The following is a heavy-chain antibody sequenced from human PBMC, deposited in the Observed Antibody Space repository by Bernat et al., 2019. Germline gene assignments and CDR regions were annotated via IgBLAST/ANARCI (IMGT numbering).Heavy chain of an antibody. CDR1: GGSISSSSYY. J-gene: IGHJ4*02. CDR3: ARDRDYGDYWSFFDY. Sequence: QLQLQESGPGLVKPSETLSLTCTVSGGSISSSSYYWGWIRQPPGKGLEWIGSIYYSGSTYYNPSLKSRVTISVDTSKNQFSLKLSSVTAADTAVYYCARDRDYGDYWSFFDYWGQGTLVTVSS. V-gene: IGHV4-39*02. D-gene: IGHD4-17*01. CDR2: IYYSGST.